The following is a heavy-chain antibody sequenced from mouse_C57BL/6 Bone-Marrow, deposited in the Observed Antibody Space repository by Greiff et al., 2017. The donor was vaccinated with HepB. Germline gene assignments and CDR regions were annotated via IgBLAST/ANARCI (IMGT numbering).Heavy chain of an antibody. CDR2: INYDGSST. CDR3: ARDRSPLLYYFDY. J-gene: IGHJ2*01. CDR1: GFTFSDYY. Sequence: EVLLVESEGGLVQPGSSMKLSCTASGFTFSDYYMAWVRQVPEKGLEWVANINYDGSSTYYLDSLKSRFIISRDNAQNILYLQMSSLKSEDTAPYYCARDRSPLLYYFDYWGQGTTLTVSS. V-gene: IGHV5-16*01.